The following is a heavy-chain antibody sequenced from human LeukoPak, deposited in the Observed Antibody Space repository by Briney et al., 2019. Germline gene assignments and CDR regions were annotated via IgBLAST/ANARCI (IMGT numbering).Heavy chain of an antibody. Sequence: GGSLRLSCAASGFTFSGFGMYWVRQAPGKGLEWVAYIHTDQTIQYYADSVKGRFTISRDNSKNTLYLQMKTLRSEDTAVYYCGYYNSGSYSTPDSWGQGTQVTVSS. J-gene: IGHJ5*01. V-gene: IGHV3-30*02. CDR1: GFTFSGFG. D-gene: IGHD3-10*01. CDR2: IHTDQTIQ. CDR3: GYYNSGSYSTPDS.